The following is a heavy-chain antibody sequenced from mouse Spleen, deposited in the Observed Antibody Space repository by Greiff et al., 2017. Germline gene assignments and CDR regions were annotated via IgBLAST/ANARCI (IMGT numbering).Heavy chain of an antibody. V-gene: IGHV3-2*02. CDR2: ISYSGST. Sequence: DVQLQESGPGLVKPSQSLSLTCTVTGYSITSDYAWNWIRQFPGNKLEWMGYISYSGSTSYNPSLKSRISITRDTSKNQFFLQLNSVTTEDTATYYCARNWDWYFDVWGAGTTVTVSS. D-gene: IGHD4-1*01. CDR3: ARNWDWYFDV. CDR1: GYSITSDYA. J-gene: IGHJ1*01.